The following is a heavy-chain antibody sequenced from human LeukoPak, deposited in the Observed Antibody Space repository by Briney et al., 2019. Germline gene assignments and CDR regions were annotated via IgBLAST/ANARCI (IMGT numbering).Heavy chain of an antibody. CDR3: AKDSSSGWSLTNWFDP. V-gene: IGHV3-9*01. D-gene: IGHD6-19*01. CDR2: ISWNSGSI. CDR1: GFTFDDYA. Sequence: GGSLRLSCAASGFTFDDYAMHWVRQAPGKGLEWVSSISWNSGSIGYADSVKGRFTISRDNAKNSLSLHMNSLRAEDTALYYCAKDSSSGWSLTNWFDPWGQGTLVTVSS. J-gene: IGHJ5*02.